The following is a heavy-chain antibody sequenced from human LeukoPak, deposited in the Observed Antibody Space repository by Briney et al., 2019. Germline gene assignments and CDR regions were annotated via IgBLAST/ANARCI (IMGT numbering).Heavy chain of an antibody. CDR1: GFTFSNYW. Sequence: GGSLRLSCAASGFTFSNYWMIWVRQAPGKGLEWVASIKQDGSDKYYVDSVRGGFTISRDNVENSLYLQMDSLRAEDTAVYYCARDRDGSGWVELDYWGQGTLVTVSS. D-gene: IGHD6-19*01. CDR3: ARDRDGSGWVELDY. CDR2: IKQDGSDK. V-gene: IGHV3-7*01. J-gene: IGHJ4*02.